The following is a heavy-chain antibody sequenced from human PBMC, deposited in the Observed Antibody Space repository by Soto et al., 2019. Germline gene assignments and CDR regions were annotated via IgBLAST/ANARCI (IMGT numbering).Heavy chain of an antibody. J-gene: IGHJ6*02. V-gene: IGHV1-69*13. CDR1: GGTFSKYA. Sequence: SVKVSCKASGGTFSKYAISWVRQAPGQGLEWLGGIIPMFGTPNYAQKFQGRVTISADESTTTAYLELSSLRSADTAVYFCARPLRDRNFSHGSAVWGQGTTVTVSS. CDR3: ARPLRDRNFSHGSAV. D-gene: IGHD3-22*01. CDR2: IIPMFGTP.